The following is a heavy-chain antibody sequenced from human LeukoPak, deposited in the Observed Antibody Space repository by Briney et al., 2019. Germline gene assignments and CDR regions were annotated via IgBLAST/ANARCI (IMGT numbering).Heavy chain of an antibody. Sequence: ASVKVSCKASAYTFTSYGISWVLQPPAQGREWMGWISAYNGNTNYAQKLQGRVTMTTDTSTSTAYMELRSLRSDDTAVYYCARDKGGFGEFVNYWGQGTLVTVSS. J-gene: IGHJ4*02. CDR1: AYTFTSYG. CDR3: ARDKGGFGEFVNY. D-gene: IGHD3-10*01. V-gene: IGHV1-18*01. CDR2: ISAYNGNT.